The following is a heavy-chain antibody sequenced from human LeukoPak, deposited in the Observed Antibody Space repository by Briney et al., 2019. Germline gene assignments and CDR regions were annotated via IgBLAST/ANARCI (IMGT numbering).Heavy chain of an antibody. CDR1: GFTFDDYA. D-gene: IGHD1-26*01. CDR2: LSGDGHFT. V-gene: IGHV3-43*02. J-gene: IGHJ6*02. Sequence: GGSLRLSCAASGFTFDDYAMHWVRQAPGKGLEWVSLLSGDGHFTYYADSVRGRFTISRDNSKNSLYLQMNSLRTEDTALYFCAKEIQRPWELPRHYGMDVWGQGTTVIVSS. CDR3: AKEIQRPWELPRHYGMDV.